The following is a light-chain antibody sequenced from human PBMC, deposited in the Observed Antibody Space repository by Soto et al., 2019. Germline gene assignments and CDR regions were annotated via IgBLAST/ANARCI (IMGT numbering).Light chain of an antibody. J-gene: IGKJ1*01. CDR3: QQYASAPWT. V-gene: IGKV3-20*01. CDR2: GAS. Sequence: DIVLTQSPGTLSLSPGERATLSCGASQSVTSQYLAWYQQKAGQAPRLLIYGASSRATGIPDRFSGSGSGTDFTLTINRLEPEDFAVYYCQQYASAPWTFGPGTKVDIK. CDR1: QSVTSQY.